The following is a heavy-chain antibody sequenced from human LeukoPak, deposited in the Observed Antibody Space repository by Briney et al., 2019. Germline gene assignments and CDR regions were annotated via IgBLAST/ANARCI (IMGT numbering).Heavy chain of an antibody. CDR2: ISDSGNRT. Sequence: PGGSLRLSCAASGSTFSDYAMSWVRQAPGKGLEWVSAISDSGNRTYYADSVKGRCTISRDNSKSTLYLQINSLGAEDTAVYYCAKGSSGYFYDWGQGILVTVSS. J-gene: IGHJ4*02. D-gene: IGHD3-22*01. CDR3: AKGSSGYFYD. CDR1: GSTFSDYA. V-gene: IGHV3-23*01.